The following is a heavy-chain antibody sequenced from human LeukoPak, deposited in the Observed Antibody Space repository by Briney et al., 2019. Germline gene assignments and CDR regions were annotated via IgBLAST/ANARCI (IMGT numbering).Heavy chain of an antibody. D-gene: IGHD6-6*01. V-gene: IGHV4-34*01. CDR2: INHSGST. Sequence: SETLSFTCAVYGGSFSGYYWSWIRQPPGKGLEWIGEINHSGSTNYNPSLKSRVTISVDTSKNQFSLKLSSVTAADTAVYYCARLGEYSSSSHFDYWGQGTLVTVSS. J-gene: IGHJ4*02. CDR3: ARLGEYSSSSHFDY. CDR1: GGSFSGYY.